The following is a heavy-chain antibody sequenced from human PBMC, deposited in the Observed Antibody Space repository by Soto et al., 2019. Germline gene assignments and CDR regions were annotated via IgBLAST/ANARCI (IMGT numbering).Heavy chain of an antibody. CDR1: GYTCTSYG. CDR3: ATDTRTDYSSENWFDT. D-gene: IGHD3-10*01. V-gene: IGHV1-18*01. J-gene: IGHJ5*02. CDR2: ISAYNGNT. Sequence: ASLKVSCKASGYTCTSYGVSWVLRAPGQGLEWMGWISAYNGNTNYAQKLQGRVTMTTDTSTRTAYMELRSLRSDGTAVYYWATDTRTDYSSENWFDTWGQESLVTIS.